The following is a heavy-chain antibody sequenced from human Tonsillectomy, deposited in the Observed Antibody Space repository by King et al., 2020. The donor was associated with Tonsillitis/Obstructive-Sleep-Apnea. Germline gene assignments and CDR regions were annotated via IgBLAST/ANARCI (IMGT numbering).Heavy chain of an antibody. Sequence: VQLVESGGGLVKPGGSLRLSCAASGFTFSNAWMNWVRQAPGKGLEWVGRVKSKTDGGTTDYAAPVKGRFTISRDDSKNTLYLQMNSLKTEDTAVYYCTTALGITMIVVVTTEDYWGQGTLVTVSS. CDR1: GFTFSNAW. CDR2: VKSKTDGGTT. J-gene: IGHJ4*02. V-gene: IGHV3-15*07. D-gene: IGHD3-22*01. CDR3: TTALGITMIVVVTTEDY.